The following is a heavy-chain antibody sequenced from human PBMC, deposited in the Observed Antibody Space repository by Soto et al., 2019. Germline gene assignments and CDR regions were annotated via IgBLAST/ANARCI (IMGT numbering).Heavy chain of an antibody. J-gene: IGHJ3*02. CDR1: GGSISSYY. CDR3: ARVWVGAFDI. Sequence: QVQLQESGPGLVKPSETLSLTCTVSGGSISSYYWSWIRQPPGKGLEWIGYIYYSGSTNYNPSLTSRVTISVDTSKNQFSLKLSSVTAADTAVYYCARVWVGAFDIWGQGTMVPVSS. V-gene: IGHV4-59*01. CDR2: IYYSGST. D-gene: IGHD1-26*01.